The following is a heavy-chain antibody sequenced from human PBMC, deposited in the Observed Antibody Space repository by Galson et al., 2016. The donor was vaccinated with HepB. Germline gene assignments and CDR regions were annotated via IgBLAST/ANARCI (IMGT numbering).Heavy chain of an antibody. J-gene: IGHJ6*03. CDR2: IRPGGSST. Sequence: SLRLSCAASGFTFSSYGMNWVRQAPGKGLEWVSAIRPGGSSTFYADSVKGRFTISRDDSTDTLYLRMNSLRAEDTAVYYCTTVPVGDYYNFMDVWGKGTTVTVSS. V-gene: IGHV3-23*01. CDR1: GFTFSSYG. D-gene: IGHD1-26*01. CDR3: TTVPVGDYYNFMDV.